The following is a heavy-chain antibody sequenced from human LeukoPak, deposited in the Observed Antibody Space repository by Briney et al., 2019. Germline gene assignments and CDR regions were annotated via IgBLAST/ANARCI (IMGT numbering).Heavy chain of an antibody. CDR3: AKDGASRGDYHWFDS. CDR1: GFTFRNYA. D-gene: IGHD4-17*01. J-gene: IGHJ5*01. CDR2: IDDSGGNT. Sequence: GGSLRLSCEASGFTFRNYAMTWVRQAPGKGLEWASTIDDSGGNTYHADSVKGRFTISRDNSRDALHLQMDSLRVEDTAVYYCAKDGASRGDYHWFDSWGQGTLVTVSS. V-gene: IGHV3-23*01.